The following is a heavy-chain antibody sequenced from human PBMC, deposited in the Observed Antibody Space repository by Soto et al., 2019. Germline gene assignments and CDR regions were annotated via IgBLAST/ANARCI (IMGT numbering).Heavy chain of an antibody. J-gene: IGHJ4*02. CDR1: GGSMNNYY. D-gene: IGHD1-1*01. CDR3: ARGNLFFDH. CDR2: IHYTGTT. Sequence: QVLLQESGPGLVKPSETLSLTCTVSGGSMNNYYWNWIRQSPEKGLELIGFIHYTGTTWYNPSLQSRASLLVETSKNQLSLELRSVTAADSAVYYCARGNLFFDHCGLGALVTVSS. V-gene: IGHV4-59*01.